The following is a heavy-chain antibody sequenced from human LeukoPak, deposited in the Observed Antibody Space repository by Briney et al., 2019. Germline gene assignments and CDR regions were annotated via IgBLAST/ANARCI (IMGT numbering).Heavy chain of an antibody. J-gene: IGHJ3*02. D-gene: IGHD1-26*01. CDR3: ARGRGGNDAFDI. V-gene: IGHV4-34*01. CDR2: INHSGST. Sequence: SETLSLTCAVYGGSFSGYHWSWIRQPPGKGLEWIGEINHSGSTNYNPPLKSRVTISVDTSKNQFSLKLSSVTAADTAVYYCARGRGGNDAFDIWGQGTIVTVSS. CDR1: GGSFSGYH.